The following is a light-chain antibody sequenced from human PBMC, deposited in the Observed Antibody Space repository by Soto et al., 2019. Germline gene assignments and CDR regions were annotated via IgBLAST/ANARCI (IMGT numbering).Light chain of an antibody. V-gene: IGKV3-20*01. CDR3: QQCGRSPWT. CDR2: AAS. J-gene: IGKJ1*01. CDR1: QSVSSYY. Sequence: EIVLTQSPGTLSLSPGERATLSCRASQSVSSYYLAWYQQKPGQAPRLLIYAASSRATGIPDRFSGGGSGRDFTLTISRLEPEDFAVYYCQQCGRSPWTFGQGSKVEIX.